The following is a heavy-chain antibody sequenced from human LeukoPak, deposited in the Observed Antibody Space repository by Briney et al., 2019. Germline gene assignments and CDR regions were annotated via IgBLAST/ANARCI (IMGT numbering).Heavy chain of an antibody. CDR3: ARDHDSSSCPYFDY. V-gene: IGHV3-48*01. CDR2: ISSSSSTI. Sequence: GGSLRLSCAASGFTFSSYSMNWVRQAPGKGLEWVSYISSSSSTIYYADSVKGRFTISRDNAKNSLYLQMNNLRAEDTAVYYCARDHDSSSCPYFDYWGQGTLVTVSS. CDR1: GFTFSSYS. J-gene: IGHJ4*02. D-gene: IGHD6-13*01.